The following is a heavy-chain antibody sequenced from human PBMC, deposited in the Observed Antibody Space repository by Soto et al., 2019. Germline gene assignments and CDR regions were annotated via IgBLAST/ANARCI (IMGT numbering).Heavy chain of an antibody. D-gene: IGHD6-25*01. CDR1: GFTFSSYA. V-gene: IGHV3-30-3*01. CDR3: AXXPRAVRLSEPPIXXX. Sequence: GGSLRLSCAASGFTFSSYAMHWVRRXPGKGLEWVAVISYDGSNKYYADSVKGRFTISRDNSKNTLYPQXXXXRAXXTAVYXCAXXPRAVRLSEPPIXXXWGQGTLVTVSS. CDR2: ISYDGSNK. J-gene: IGHJ4*02.